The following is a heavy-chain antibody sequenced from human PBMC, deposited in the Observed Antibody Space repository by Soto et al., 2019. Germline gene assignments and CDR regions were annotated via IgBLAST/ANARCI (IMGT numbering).Heavy chain of an antibody. CDR1: GFTFSTDS. V-gene: IGHV3-48*02. D-gene: IGHD6-19*01. CDR3: ARFFGSGFDY. Sequence: EVQLMESGGGLVQPGGSLRLSCVASGFTFSTDSMNWVRQAPGKGLEWVAHISTSGATRYYADSVKGRFTISRDNAKTSLDLQMDSLRNEDTAVYYCARFFGSGFDYWGQGTLVTVSS. J-gene: IGHJ4*02. CDR2: ISTSGATR.